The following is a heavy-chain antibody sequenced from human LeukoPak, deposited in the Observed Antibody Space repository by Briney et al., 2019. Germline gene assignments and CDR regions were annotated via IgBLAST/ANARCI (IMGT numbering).Heavy chain of an antibody. Sequence: PGGSLRLSCAASGFTFSDYYMSWARQAPGEGLDWVAAIKPDGSEQYYVDSVKGRFTNSRDNAKNSLFLQMNSLRAEDTALYYCARDRGKDYFGDWGQGTQVTVSS. J-gene: IGHJ4*02. D-gene: IGHD4-23*01. V-gene: IGHV3-7*01. CDR2: IKPDGSEQ. CDR1: GFTFSDYY. CDR3: ARDRGKDYFGD.